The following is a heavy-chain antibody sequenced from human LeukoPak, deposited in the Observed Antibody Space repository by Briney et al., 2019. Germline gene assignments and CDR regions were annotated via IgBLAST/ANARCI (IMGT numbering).Heavy chain of an antibody. CDR3: AKGQYSSSWYVGWFDP. J-gene: IGHJ5*02. V-gene: IGHV3-30*18. CDR1: GFTFSSYG. CDR2: ISYDGSNK. D-gene: IGHD6-13*01. Sequence: GGSLRLSCAASGFTFSSYGMHWVRQAPGKGLEWVAVISYDGSNKYYADSVKGRFTISRDNSKNTLYLQMNSLRAEDTAVYYCAKGQYSSSWYVGWFDPWGQGTLVTVSS.